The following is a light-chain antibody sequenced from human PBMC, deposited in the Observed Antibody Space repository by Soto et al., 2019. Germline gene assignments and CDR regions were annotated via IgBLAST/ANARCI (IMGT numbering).Light chain of an antibody. CDR3: QQYNSWPVT. CDR2: GAS. Sequence: EIVLTQSPATLSVSPGETATLSCRASQSIFGNLDWYQQRPGQTPRLLIQGASTRATGIPARFSGSGSGTEFTLTISSLQSEDSVVYYCQQYNSWPVTFGPGTKVDIK. CDR1: QSIFGN. V-gene: IGKV3-15*01. J-gene: IGKJ3*01.